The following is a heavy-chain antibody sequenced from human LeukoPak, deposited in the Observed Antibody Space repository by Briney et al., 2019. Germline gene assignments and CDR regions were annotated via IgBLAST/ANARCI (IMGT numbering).Heavy chain of an antibody. V-gene: IGHV3-23*01. D-gene: IGHD2-15*01. CDR1: GFTFSTYG. J-gene: IGHJ6*03. CDR2: INGRGGRT. CDR3: AKNGDRGAYCSGGSCYPYYYYYIDV. Sequence: GSLRLSCAASGFTFSTYGMSWVRQAPGKGLEWVSAINGRGGRTYYADSVKGRFTISRDNSKNMLYLQMNSLRAEDTAIYYCAKNGDRGAYCSGGSCYPYYYYYIDVWGKGTTVTISS.